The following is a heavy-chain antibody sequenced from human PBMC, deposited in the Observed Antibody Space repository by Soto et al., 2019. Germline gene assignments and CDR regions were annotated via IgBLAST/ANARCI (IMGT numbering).Heavy chain of an antibody. Sequence: ASVKVSCKASGYSFTSYAMHWVRQAPGQRLEWMGWINAGNGNTKYSQKFQGRVTITRDTSASTAYMEPSSLRSEDTAVYYCARGPRYGQKDYWGQGTLVTVSS. J-gene: IGHJ4*02. CDR1: GYSFTSYA. V-gene: IGHV1-3*01. CDR2: INAGNGNT. CDR3: ARGPRYGQKDY. D-gene: IGHD5-18*01.